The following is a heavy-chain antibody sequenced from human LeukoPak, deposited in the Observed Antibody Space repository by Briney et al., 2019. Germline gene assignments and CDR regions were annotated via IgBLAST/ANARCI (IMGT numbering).Heavy chain of an antibody. D-gene: IGHD6-19*01. CDR1: GFTFSSYA. CDR2: ISGSGGST. Sequence: GGSLRLSCAASGFTFSSYAMSWVRQAPGKGLEWVSAISGSGGSTYYADSVRGRFTIFRDNAKNSLYLQMSSLRAEDTAVYYCARVSHSGWALRGTYYFDYWGQGTLVTVSS. V-gene: IGHV3-23*01. CDR3: ARVSHSGWALRGTYYFDY. J-gene: IGHJ4*02.